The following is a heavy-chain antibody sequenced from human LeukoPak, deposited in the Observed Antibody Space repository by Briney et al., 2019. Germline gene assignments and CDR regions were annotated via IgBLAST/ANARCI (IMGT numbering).Heavy chain of an antibody. CDR1: GYTFTSYD. CDR2: MNPNSGNT. Sequence: ASVKVSCKASGYTFTSYDINWVRQATGQGLEWMGWMNPNSGNTGYAQKFQGRVTMTRNTSISTAYVELSSLRSEDTAVYYCASSRLRFNRGRALFDPWGQGTLVTVSS. V-gene: IGHV1-8*01. J-gene: IGHJ5*02. D-gene: IGHD3-3*01. CDR3: ASSRLRFNRGRALFDP.